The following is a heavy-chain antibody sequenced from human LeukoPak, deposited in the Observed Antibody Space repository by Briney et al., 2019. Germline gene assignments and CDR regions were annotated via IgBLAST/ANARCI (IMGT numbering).Heavy chain of an antibody. CDR2: ISGSGGST. J-gene: IGHJ3*02. D-gene: IGHD3-22*01. Sequence: PGGSLRLSCAASGFTFSSYAMSWVRQAPGKGPEWVSAISGSGGSTYYADSVKGRFTISRDNSKNTLYLQMNSLRAEDTAVYYCAKDLEKAYPMLYDSSGYYHGAFDIWGQGTMVTVSS. V-gene: IGHV3-23*01. CDR3: AKDLEKAYPMLYDSSGYYHGAFDI. CDR1: GFTFSSYA.